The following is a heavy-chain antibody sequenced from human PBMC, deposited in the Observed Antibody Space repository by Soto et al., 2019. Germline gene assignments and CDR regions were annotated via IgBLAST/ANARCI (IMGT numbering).Heavy chain of an antibody. V-gene: IGHV3-33*01. J-gene: IGHJ3*02. Sequence: GGSLRLSCAASGFTFSSYGMHWVRQAPGKGLEWVAVIWYDASNKYYADSVEGRFTISRDNFKNTLYLQMNSLRAEDTAVYYCARVRTQTYYYDSSGYPLDAFDIWGQGTMVTVSS. CDR1: GFTFSSYG. D-gene: IGHD3-22*01. CDR3: ARVRTQTYYYDSSGYPLDAFDI. CDR2: IWYDASNK.